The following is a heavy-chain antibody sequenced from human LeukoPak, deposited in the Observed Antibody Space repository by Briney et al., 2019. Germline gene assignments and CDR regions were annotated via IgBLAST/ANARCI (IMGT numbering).Heavy chain of an antibody. CDR3: ARASSSWYPY. V-gene: IGHV4-39*07. CDR2: INHSGST. D-gene: IGHD6-13*01. J-gene: IGHJ4*02. CDR1: GGSISSGDYY. Sequence: SETLSLTCTVSGGSISSGDYYWRWIRQPPGKGLEWIGEINHSGSTNCNPSLKSRVTISVDTSKNQFSLKLSSVTAADTAVYYCARASSSWYPYWGQGTLVTVSS.